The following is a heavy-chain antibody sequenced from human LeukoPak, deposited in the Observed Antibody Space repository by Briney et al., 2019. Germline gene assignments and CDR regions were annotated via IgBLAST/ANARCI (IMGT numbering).Heavy chain of an antibody. V-gene: IGHV4-39*07. CDR2: IYYSGST. J-gene: IGHJ4*02. CDR1: GGSISSSSYY. Sequence: PSETLSLPCTVSGGSISSSSYYWGWIRQPPGKGLEWIGSIYYSGSTYYNPSLKSRVTISVDTSKNQFSLKLSSVTAADTAVYYCARSPKVSEDFWSGRYFDYWGQGTLVTVSS. CDR3: ARSPKVSEDFWSGRYFDY. D-gene: IGHD3-3*01.